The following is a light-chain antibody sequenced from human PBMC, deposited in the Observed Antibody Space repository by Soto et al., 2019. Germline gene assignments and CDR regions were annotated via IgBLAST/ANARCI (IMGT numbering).Light chain of an antibody. CDR1: QSISSW. Sequence: DIQITQSPSILSSSVRERVTITCVASQSISSWLAWYQQKPGKAPNLLIHKASHLESGVPSRFSGSGSGTEFTLTISSLQPGDFATYYCQHYNTYPWTFGQGTKVDIK. J-gene: IGKJ1*01. CDR3: QHYNTYPWT. CDR2: KAS. V-gene: IGKV1-5*03.